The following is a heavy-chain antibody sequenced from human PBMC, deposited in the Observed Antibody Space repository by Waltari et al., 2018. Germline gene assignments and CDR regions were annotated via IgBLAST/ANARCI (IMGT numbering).Heavy chain of an antibody. CDR1: GGTFSSYA. CDR2: IIPIFGTA. Sequence: QVQLVQSGAEVKKPGSSVKVSCKASGGTFSSYAISWVRQAPGQGLEWMGRIIPIFGTANYAQKFQGRVTITADKSTSTAYMELSSLRSEDTAVYYCARCPYFWSGDNWFDPWGQGTLVTVSS. V-gene: IGHV1-69*08. D-gene: IGHD3-3*01. CDR3: ARCPYFWSGDNWFDP. J-gene: IGHJ5*02.